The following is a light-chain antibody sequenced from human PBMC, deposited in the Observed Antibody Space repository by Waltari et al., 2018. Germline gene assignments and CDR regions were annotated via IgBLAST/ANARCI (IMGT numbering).Light chain of an antibody. CDR2: NTI. CDR3: LLYFGGSYV. V-gene: IGLV7-43*01. Sequence: QTVVTQEPSLPVSPGGTVTLTCASSTGPVASDYSPNWFQQKPGQAPRALIYNTISKYSWTPARFSGSLLGGKAALTLSGVQPEDEAEYYCLLYFGGSYVFGGGTKVTVL. CDR1: TGPVASDYS. J-gene: IGLJ1*01.